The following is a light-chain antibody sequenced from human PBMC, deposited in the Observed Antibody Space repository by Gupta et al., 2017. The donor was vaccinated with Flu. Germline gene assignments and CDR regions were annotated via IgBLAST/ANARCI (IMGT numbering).Light chain of an antibody. CDR3: GSWDSSLGAGV. CDR1: NSNFGRNY. Sequence: QSVLTQPPSVSAAPGQRVTISCPGGNSNFGRNYVSWYQQVPGAAPKLVIYDNHKRPEGSPARFSGSKSGTAATLDSTELQTADEADYFCGSWDSSLGAGVFGGGTKLTVL. J-gene: IGLJ3*02. V-gene: IGLV1-51*01. CDR2: DNH.